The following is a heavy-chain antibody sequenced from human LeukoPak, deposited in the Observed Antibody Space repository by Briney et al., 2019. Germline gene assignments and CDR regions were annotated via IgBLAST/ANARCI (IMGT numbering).Heavy chain of an antibody. V-gene: IGHV3-23*01. CDR2: IKSTDSDT. J-gene: IGHJ6*03. CDR3: TRVSSGSYFGYYYYYMDV. D-gene: IGHD1-26*01. Sequence: GGSLKLSCTASGFTFTYYAMTWVRQAPGKGLEWVAGIKSTDSDTHYADSVNGRFTISRDNAKNTLYLQMNSLRAEDTAVYYCTRVSSGSYFGYYYYYMDVWGKGTTVTVSS. CDR1: GFTFTYYA.